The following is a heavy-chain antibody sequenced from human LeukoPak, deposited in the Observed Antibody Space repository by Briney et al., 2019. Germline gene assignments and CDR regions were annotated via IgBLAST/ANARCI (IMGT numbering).Heavy chain of an antibody. CDR3: ARDYYGSGSLDY. Sequence: GGSLRLSCAASGFIFTDYSMNWVRQAPGKGLEWVSYIDRSSNNIYYPDSVKGRFTISRDNAKNSLYLQMNSLRAEDTAVYYCARDYYGSGSLDYWGQGTLVTVSS. V-gene: IGHV3-48*01. CDR2: IDRSSNNI. CDR1: GFIFTDYS. D-gene: IGHD3-10*01. J-gene: IGHJ4*02.